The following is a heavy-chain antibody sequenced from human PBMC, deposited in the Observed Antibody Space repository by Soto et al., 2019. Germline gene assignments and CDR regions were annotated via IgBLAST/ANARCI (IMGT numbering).Heavy chain of an antibody. CDR1: GLTFSSYG. D-gene: IGHD3-22*01. CDR2: AGPSGSST. CDR3: ARTYYYDSTGYYRTFDY. Sequence: GGSLRLSCAAAGLTFSSYGMSWVRLAPGKGLEWVSVAGPSGSSTYYADSVKGRFTISRDNSKNTLYLQMNSLRAADTALYFCARTYYYDSTGYYRTFDYWGQGTLVTVS. V-gene: IGHV3-23*01. J-gene: IGHJ4*02.